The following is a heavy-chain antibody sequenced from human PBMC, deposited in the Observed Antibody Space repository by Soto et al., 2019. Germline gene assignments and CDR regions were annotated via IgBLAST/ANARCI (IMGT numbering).Heavy chain of an antibody. V-gene: IGHV4-30-4*01. CDR2: IYYSRSD. D-gene: IGHD3-22*01. CDR3: ARVVQFYDSSGYSFYYFDY. J-gene: IGHJ4*02. Sequence: SETLSLTCTVCGDSIKSADYYWSWLRQPPGKGLEWIGYIYYSRSDYYNPSLGRRATITIDTSRNQFSLNLMSVTAADTAVYYCARVVQFYDSSGYSFYYFDYWGQGALVTVSS. CDR1: GDSIKSADYY.